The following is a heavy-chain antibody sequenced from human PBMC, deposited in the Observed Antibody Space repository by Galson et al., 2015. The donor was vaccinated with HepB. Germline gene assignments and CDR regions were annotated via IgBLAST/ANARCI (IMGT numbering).Heavy chain of an antibody. CDR3: AKQKGYCSGGSCPLGLIRGFWDY. Sequence: SLRLSCAASGFTFSSYAMSWVRQAPGKGLEWVSAISGSGGSTYYADSVKGRFTISRDNSKNTLYLQMNSLRAEDTAVYYCAKQKGYCSGGSCPLGLIRGFWDYWGQGTLVTVSS. V-gene: IGHV3-23*01. J-gene: IGHJ4*02. D-gene: IGHD2-15*01. CDR1: GFTFSSYA. CDR2: ISGSGGST.